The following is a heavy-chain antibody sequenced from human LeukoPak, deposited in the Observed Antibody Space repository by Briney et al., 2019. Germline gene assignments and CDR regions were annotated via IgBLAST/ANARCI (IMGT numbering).Heavy chain of an antibody. Sequence: SQTLSLTCTVSGGSIRSAGYYWSWIRQYPGKGLEWIGYIHYSGSTYYNPSLKSRITISVDTSKNRLSLKLSSVTAADTAVYYCARNYYDSSGYYYFFEYWGQGTLVTVSS. J-gene: IGHJ4*02. CDR2: IHYSGST. V-gene: IGHV4-31*03. D-gene: IGHD3-22*01. CDR3: ARNYYDSSGYYYFFEY. CDR1: GGSIRSAGYY.